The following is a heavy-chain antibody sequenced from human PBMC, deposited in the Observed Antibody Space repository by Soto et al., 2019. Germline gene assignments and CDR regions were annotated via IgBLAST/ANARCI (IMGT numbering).Heavy chain of an antibody. CDR1: GFSFSSFA. D-gene: IGHD6-19*01. Sequence: GGSLRLSCAASGFSFSSFAMAWVRQAPGRGLEWVAVISGSSSHIDYADSLRGRFTISRDNSKNTVYLEMNSLGVEDTATYYCAKDRGNSGWGSILEIWGQGALVTVS. CDR2: ISGSSSHI. CDR3: AKDRGNSGWGSILEI. J-gene: IGHJ4*02. V-gene: IGHV3-23*01.